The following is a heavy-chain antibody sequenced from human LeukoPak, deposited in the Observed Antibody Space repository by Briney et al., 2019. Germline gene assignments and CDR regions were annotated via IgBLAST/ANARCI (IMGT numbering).Heavy chain of an antibody. CDR2: LHSSGST. Sequence: SETLSLTCTVSVGSMNNNYWSWIRQPPGNGLEWVGRLHSSGSTNYNPSLKSRVTISVDTSKNQFFLKLSSVTAADTALYYCARGTLRLGDLSLSNYFDPWGQGTLVTVSS. CDR1: VGSMNNNY. D-gene: IGHD3-16*02. J-gene: IGHJ5*02. CDR3: ARGTLRLGDLSLSNYFDP. V-gene: IGHV4-4*07.